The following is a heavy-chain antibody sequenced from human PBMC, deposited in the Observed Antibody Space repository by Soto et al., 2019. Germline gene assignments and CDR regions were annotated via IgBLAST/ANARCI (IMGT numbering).Heavy chain of an antibody. V-gene: IGHV1-8*01. CDR3: ARRGYSSSWYYYYYYGMDV. J-gene: IGHJ6*02. Sequence: QVQLVQSGAEVKKPGASVKVSCKASGYTFTSYDINWVRQATGLGLEWMGWMNPNSGNTGYAQKFQGRVTMTRNTSISTAYMELSSLRSEDTAVYYCARRGYSSSWYYYYYYGMDVWGQGTTVTVSS. CDR1: GYTFTSYD. D-gene: IGHD6-13*01. CDR2: MNPNSGNT.